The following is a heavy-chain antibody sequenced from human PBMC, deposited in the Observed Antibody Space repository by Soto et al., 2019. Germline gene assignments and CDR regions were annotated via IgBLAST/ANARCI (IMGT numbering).Heavy chain of an antibody. V-gene: IGHV4-61*03. Sequence: QVQLQESGPGLVRPSETLSLTCTVAGDSVSSGSHHWNWIRQAPGKGLEWIGSIYFTGRTNHNPSLKSRVTISVDTSKNHLSLNLTSVTAADTAVYYCARDLVAVGGRVYAFDLWGQGTMVIVSS. D-gene: IGHD3-3*01. J-gene: IGHJ3*01. CDR2: IYFTGRT. CDR1: GDSVSSGSHH. CDR3: ARDLVAVGGRVYAFDL.